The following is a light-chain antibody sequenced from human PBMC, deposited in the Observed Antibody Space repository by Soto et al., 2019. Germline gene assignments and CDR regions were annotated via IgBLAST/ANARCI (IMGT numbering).Light chain of an antibody. CDR1: QDTSNY. CDR3: QKYDSLPRT. CDR2: DAS. J-gene: IGKJ1*01. V-gene: IGKV1-33*01. Sequence: DIQMPQSPSSLSASVGDRVTITCQASQDTSNYLNWYQQKPGKAPKLLIYDASNLETGVPSRFSGSGSRTDFNLAISSLQPEDIATYYCQKYDSLPRTFGQGTKGASK.